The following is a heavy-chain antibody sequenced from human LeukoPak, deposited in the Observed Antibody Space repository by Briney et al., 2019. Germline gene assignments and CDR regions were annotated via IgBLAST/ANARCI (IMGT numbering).Heavy chain of an antibody. CDR3: ARHDGRSGGTMGAFDF. CDR2: IYYGGTI. J-gene: IGHJ5*01. D-gene: IGHD4-23*01. CDR1: GDSISISSYC. V-gene: IGHV4-39*01. Sequence: SETLSLTCTVSGDSISISSYCWGWIRQPPGKGLEWIGSIYYGGTIFYNPPLNSRVTISVDTSKNQFSLQLNSVTAADTALYYCARHDGRSGGTMGAFDFWGQGSLVTVSS.